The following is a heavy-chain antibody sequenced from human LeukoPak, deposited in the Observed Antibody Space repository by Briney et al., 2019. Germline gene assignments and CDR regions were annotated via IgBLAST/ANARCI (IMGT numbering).Heavy chain of an antibody. V-gene: IGHV3-74*01. CDR3: ARSGYSYEFDY. J-gene: IGHJ4*02. Sequence: GGSLRLSCAASGFTFSRYWMHWVRQAPGKGLVWVSRINGDGSSTNYADSVKGRFTISGDNAKNTLHLQMNSLRAEDTAVYYCARSGYSYEFDYWGQGTLVTVSS. CDR1: GFTFSRYW. CDR2: INGDGSST. D-gene: IGHD5-18*01.